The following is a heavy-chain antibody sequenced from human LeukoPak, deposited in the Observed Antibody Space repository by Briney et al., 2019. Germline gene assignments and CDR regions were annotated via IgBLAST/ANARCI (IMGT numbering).Heavy chain of an antibody. D-gene: IGHD3-22*01. J-gene: IGHJ4*02. Sequence: ASVKVSCKASGYTSTSYYMHWVRQAPGQGLEWMGIINPSGGSTSYAQKFQGRVTMTRDTSTSTVYMELSSLRSEDTAVYYCARARYYYDSSGYLFDYWGQGTLVTVSS. CDR3: ARARYYYDSSGYLFDY. CDR1: GYTSTSYY. CDR2: INPSGGST. V-gene: IGHV1-46*01.